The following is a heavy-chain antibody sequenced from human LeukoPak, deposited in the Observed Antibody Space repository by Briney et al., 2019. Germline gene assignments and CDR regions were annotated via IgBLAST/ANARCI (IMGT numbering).Heavy chain of an antibody. Sequence: ASVKVSCKASGYTFTSNYMLWVRQAPGQGLEWMGIINPSGGSTRYAQKFQGRVTMTRDTSTSTVYMELSSLSSEDTAVYYCARVGGNYPINWGQGSLVTVSA. J-gene: IGHJ4*02. V-gene: IGHV1-46*01. D-gene: IGHD1-26*01. CDR1: GYTFTSNY. CDR3: ARVGGNYPIN. CDR2: INPSGGST.